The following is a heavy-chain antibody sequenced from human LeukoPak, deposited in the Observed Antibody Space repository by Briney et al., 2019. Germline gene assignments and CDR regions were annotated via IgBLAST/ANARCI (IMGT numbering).Heavy chain of an antibody. CDR1: GDSVSSNSAA. CDR2: TYYRSKWYK. J-gene: IGHJ4*02. CDR3: ARDCPPDSSSWPPFDY. V-gene: IGHV6-1*01. D-gene: IGHD6-13*01. Sequence: SQTLSLTCAISGDSVSSNSAAWNWISQSPSRGLEWLGRTYYRSKWYKDYAESVKSRITINPDTSKNQFSLQLNSLTPEDTAVYYCARDCPPDSSSWPPFDYWGQGTLVTVSS.